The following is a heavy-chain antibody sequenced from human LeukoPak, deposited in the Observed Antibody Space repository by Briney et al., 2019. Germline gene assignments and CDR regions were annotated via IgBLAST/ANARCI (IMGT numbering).Heavy chain of an antibody. V-gene: IGHV4-59*08. CDR2: IYFSGSS. D-gene: IGHD5-24*01. J-gene: IGHJ4*02. CDR1: GGSMNNYY. CDR3: ARHVRSGYNFLDY. Sequence: SETLSVTCSVSGGSMNNYYWSWIRQPPGKGLEWIGYIYFSGSSNYNPSLKSRVTMSVDTSKNQFSLKLSSVTAADTAMYYCARHVRSGYNFLDYWGQGNLVTVFS.